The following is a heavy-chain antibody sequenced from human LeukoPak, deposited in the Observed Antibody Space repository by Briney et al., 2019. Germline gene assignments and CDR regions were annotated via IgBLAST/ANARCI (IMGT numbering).Heavy chain of an antibody. D-gene: IGHD3-10*01. Sequence: AVKVSCTASGGTFSSYAISWGREAPGHGDEWMGRISPILGIANYAQKFQGRVTITSDKSTSTAYIELGSLRSEDTCLYYCASAEGAGSYHSPRRWGQGTLVTVPS. CDR3: ASAEGAGSYHSPRR. V-gene: IGHV1-69*04. CDR2: ISPILGIA. CDR1: GGTFSSYA. J-gene: IGHJ1*01.